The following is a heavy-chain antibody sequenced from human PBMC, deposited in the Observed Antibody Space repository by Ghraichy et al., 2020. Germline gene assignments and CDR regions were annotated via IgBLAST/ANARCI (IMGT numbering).Heavy chain of an antibody. CDR1: GFTFSDYY. Sequence: GGSLRLSCAASGFTFSDYYMSWIRQAPGKGLEWVSYISSSGSTIYYADSVKGRFTISRDNAKNSLYLQMNSLRAEDTAVYYCARVPKDSSGPLVGDYWGQGTLVTVSS. D-gene: IGHD3-22*01. V-gene: IGHV3-11*01. J-gene: IGHJ4*02. CDR2: ISSSGSTI. CDR3: ARVPKDSSGPLVGDY.